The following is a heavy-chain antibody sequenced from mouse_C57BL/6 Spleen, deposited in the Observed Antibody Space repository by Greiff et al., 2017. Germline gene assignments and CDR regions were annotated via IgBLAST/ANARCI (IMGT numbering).Heavy chain of an antibody. CDR1: GYAFSSYW. CDR3: ARGGGRGGGLHNWVAY. Sequence: VQLQQSGAELVKPGASVKISCKASGYAFSSYWMTWVKQRPGKGLEWIGQIYPGGGVTNYNGKFKGKATLTADKSSSTAYMQLSSLTSEDSAVYYCARGGGRGGGLHNWVAYWGQGTPVTVSA. J-gene: IGHJ3*01. CDR2: IYPGGGVT. V-gene: IGHV1-80*01. D-gene: IGHD1-1*01.